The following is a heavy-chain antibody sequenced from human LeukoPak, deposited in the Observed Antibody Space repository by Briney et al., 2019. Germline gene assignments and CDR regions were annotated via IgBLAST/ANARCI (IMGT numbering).Heavy chain of an antibody. CDR1: GGSISSSGDS. J-gene: IGHJ3*02. CDR2: IHYSGSC. D-gene: IGHD2-2*01. Sequence: PESLSLTCTVAGGSISSSGDSWGWLRHPPRKDQHWIESIHYSGSCYYNPSLKSRVTVSVDTSENQFSLKLSSVAAADTAVYFCVRTRLSDHIVPAAERADDACDMWGQGTMVTVSS. V-gene: IGHV4-39*07. CDR3: VRTRLSDHIVPAAERADDACDM.